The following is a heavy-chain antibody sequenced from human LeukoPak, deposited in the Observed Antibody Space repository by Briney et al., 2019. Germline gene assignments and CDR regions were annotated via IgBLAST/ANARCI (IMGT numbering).Heavy chain of an antibody. CDR1: GFTFSGSA. CDR3: RAAADLNDY. CDR2: IRSKADSYTT. D-gene: IGHD6-13*01. V-gene: IGHV3-73*01. J-gene: IGHJ4*02. Sequence: GGSLKLSCAASGFTFSGSAMHWVRQASGKGLEWLGRIRSKADSYTTAYAASVKGRFIVSRDDSKNTAYLQMNSLKTEDTAVYYCRAAADLNDYWGQGTLVTVSS.